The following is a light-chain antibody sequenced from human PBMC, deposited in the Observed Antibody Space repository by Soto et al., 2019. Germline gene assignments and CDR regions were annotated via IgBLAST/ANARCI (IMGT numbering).Light chain of an antibody. CDR1: QSISSW. J-gene: IGKJ4*01. CDR3: QQYNCYF. V-gene: IGKV1-5*01. Sequence: DIQTTQSPSTLSASVGDRVTITCRASQSISSWLAWYQQKPGKAPKLLIYDASSLESGVPSRFSGSGSGTEFTLPISSLQPDDLATYYCQQYNCYFFGGGTKVEI. CDR2: DAS.